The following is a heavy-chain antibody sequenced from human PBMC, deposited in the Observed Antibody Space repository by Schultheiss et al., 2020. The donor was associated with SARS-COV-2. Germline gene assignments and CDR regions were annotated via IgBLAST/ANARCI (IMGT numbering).Heavy chain of an antibody. CDR2: ISGSGGST. V-gene: IGHV3-23*01. CDR3: ARGLQPFYDSSGYLDY. CDR1: GFTFSSYA. Sequence: GGSLRLSCAASGFTFSSYAMSWVRQAPGKGLEWVSAISGSGGSTYYADSVKGRFTISRDNSKNTLYLQMNSLRAEDTAVYYCARGLQPFYDSSGYLDYWGQGTLVTVSS. J-gene: IGHJ4*02. D-gene: IGHD3-22*01.